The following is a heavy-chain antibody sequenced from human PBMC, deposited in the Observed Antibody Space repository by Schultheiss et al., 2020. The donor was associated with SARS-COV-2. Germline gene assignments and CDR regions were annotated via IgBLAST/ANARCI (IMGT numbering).Heavy chain of an antibody. J-gene: IGHJ6*02. CDR3: ARDRAIRSRYYYYGMDV. CDR1: GFTFSSYA. V-gene: IGHV3-64*04. D-gene: IGHD2-15*01. CDR2: ININGTST. Sequence: GGSLRLSCSASGFTFSSYAMHWVRQAPGKGLEYVSAININGTSTFYADSVKGRFTTSTDNAKNSLYLQMNSLRAEDTAVYYCARDRAIRSRYYYYGMDVWGQGTTVTVSS.